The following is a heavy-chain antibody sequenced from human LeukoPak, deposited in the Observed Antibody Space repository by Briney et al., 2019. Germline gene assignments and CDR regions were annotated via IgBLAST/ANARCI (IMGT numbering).Heavy chain of an antibody. J-gene: IGHJ6*02. D-gene: IGHD2-8*01. Sequence: GASVKVSCKASGYTFTSYGISRVRQAPGQGLEWMGWISAYNGNTNYAQKLQGRVTMTTDTSTSTAYMELRSLRSDDTAVYYCARDIPLYCTNGVCYTAGYYYYGMDVWGQGTTVTVSS. CDR3: ARDIPLYCTNGVCYTAGYYYYGMDV. CDR1: GYTFTSYG. V-gene: IGHV1-18*01. CDR2: ISAYNGNT.